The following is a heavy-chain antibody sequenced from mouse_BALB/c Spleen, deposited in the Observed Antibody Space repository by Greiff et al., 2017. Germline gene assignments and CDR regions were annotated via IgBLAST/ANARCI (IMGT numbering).Heavy chain of an antibody. CDR3: ARGLRSDYYAMDY. J-gene: IGHJ4*01. Sequence: EVQRVESGPGLVKPSQSLSLTCTVTGYSITSDYAWNWIRQFPGNKLEWMGYISYSGSTSYNPSLKSRISITRDTSKNQFFLQLNSVTTEDTATYYCARGLRSDYYAMDYWGQGTSVTVSS. V-gene: IGHV3-2*02. D-gene: IGHD1-1*01. CDR2: ISYSGST. CDR1: GYSITSDYA.